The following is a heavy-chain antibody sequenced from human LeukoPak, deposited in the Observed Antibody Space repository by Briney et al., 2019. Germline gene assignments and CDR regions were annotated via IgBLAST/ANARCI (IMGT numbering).Heavy chain of an antibody. D-gene: IGHD2-15*01. CDR3: ARDGFFTSSGTWDWAYIVDV. Sequence: GASVKVSCKASGYTFTSYGISWVRQAPGQGLEWMGWISGYNGDTNYAQKFQGRVTMTTDASTSTGYMELRTLRSDDTAVYFCARDGFFTSSGTWDWAYIVDVWGQGTMATVSS. CDR1: GYTFTSYG. J-gene: IGHJ3*01. CDR2: ISGYNGDT. V-gene: IGHV1-18*01.